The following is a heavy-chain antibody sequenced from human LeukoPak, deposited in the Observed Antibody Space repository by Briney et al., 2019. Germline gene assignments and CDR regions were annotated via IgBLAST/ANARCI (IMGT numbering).Heavy chain of an antibody. D-gene: IGHD4-17*01. CDR3: ARGSADGDYLFY. V-gene: IGHV3-66*01. Sequence: GGSLRLSCAASGFTVSSNYMSWVRQAPGKGLEWVSVIYSGGSTYYADSVKGRFTISRDNSKNTLYLQMSSLRAEDTAVYYCARGSADGDYLFYWGQGTLVTLSS. CDR2: IYSGGST. J-gene: IGHJ4*02. CDR1: GFTVSSNY.